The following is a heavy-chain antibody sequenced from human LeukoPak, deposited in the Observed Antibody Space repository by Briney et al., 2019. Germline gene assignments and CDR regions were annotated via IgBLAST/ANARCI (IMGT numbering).Heavy chain of an antibody. CDR1: GFSFSSYG. CDR3: AKDPYDSSGWNWFDP. J-gene: IGHJ5*02. V-gene: IGHV3-30*18. D-gene: IGHD3-22*01. CDR2: ISYDGSNQ. Sequence: GGSLRLSCAASGFSFSSYGMHWVRQAPGKGLEWVAVISYDGSNQYYADSVKGRFTISRDNSKNTLYLQMNSLRAEDTAVYYCAKDPYDSSGWNWFDPWGQGTLVTVSS.